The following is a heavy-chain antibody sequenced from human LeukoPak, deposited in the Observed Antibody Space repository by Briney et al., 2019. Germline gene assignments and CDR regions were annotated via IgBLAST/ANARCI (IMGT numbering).Heavy chain of an antibody. D-gene: IGHD3-10*01. Sequence: PGGSLRLYCAASGFTYNYYSMNWVRQAPGKGLEWASSISSSSRYIYYADSVKGRFTISRDNAKNSLYLQMNSLRAEDTAVYYCARDREEDYYMDVWGKGTTVTVSS. CDR1: GFTYNYYS. V-gene: IGHV3-21*01. J-gene: IGHJ6*03. CDR2: ISSSSRYI. CDR3: ARDREEDYYMDV.